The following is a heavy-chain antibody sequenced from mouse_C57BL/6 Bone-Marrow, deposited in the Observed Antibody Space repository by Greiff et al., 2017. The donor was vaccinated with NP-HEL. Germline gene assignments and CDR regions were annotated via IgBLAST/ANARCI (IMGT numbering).Heavy chain of an antibody. Sequence: EVNVVESGGGLVQSGRSLRLSCATSGFTFSDFYMAWVRQAPGKGLEWIAASRNKANDYTTEYSASVKGRFIVSRDTSQSILDLQMNALRAEDTAIYYCASDCFITTVVDDWYFDVWGTGTTVTVSS. J-gene: IGHJ1*03. CDR1: GFTFSDFY. V-gene: IGHV7-1*01. CDR2: SRNKANDYTT. CDR3: ASDCFITTVVDDWYFDV. D-gene: IGHD1-1*01.